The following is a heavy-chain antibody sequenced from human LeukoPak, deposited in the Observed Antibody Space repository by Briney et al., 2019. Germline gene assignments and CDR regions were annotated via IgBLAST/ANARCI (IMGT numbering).Heavy chain of an antibody. D-gene: IGHD3-10*01. CDR2: ISSSSSAI. V-gene: IGHV3-48*02. CDR3: AREPGDY. J-gene: IGHJ4*02. CDR1: GFTFSSYT. Sequence: PGGSLRLSCAASGFTFSSYTMNWVRQAPGKGLEGVSYISSSSSAIFYAYSVKGRFTISRDNAKNSLYLQMNSLRDEDTAVYFCAREPGDYWGQGTLVTVSS.